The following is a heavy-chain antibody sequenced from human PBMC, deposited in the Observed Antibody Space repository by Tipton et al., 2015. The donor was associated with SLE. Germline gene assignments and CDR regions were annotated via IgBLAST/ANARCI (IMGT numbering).Heavy chain of an antibody. J-gene: IGHJ4*02. CDR3: ARGDCSSTSCLDY. V-gene: IGHV4-61*09. Sequence: TLSLTCTVSGGSISSGSYYWSWIRQPAGKGLEWIGYIYASVTTNYNPSLKSRVTISVDTSKNQFSLRLSSVSAADTAIYYCARGDCSSTSCLDYWGQGTLVTVSS. CDR2: IYASVTT. D-gene: IGHD2-2*01. CDR1: GGSISSGSYY.